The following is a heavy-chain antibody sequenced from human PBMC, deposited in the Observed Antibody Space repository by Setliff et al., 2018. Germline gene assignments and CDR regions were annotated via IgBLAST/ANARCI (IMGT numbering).Heavy chain of an antibody. CDR3: ARTPNGGGAAAVARRAVYYYYMDV. CDR2: INPNSGGT. Sequence: ASVKVSCKASGYTFTDYYMHWARQAPGQGLEWMGWINPNSGGTNYAQKFQGRVTMTRDTSISTAYMELSRLRSDDTAVYYCARTPNGGGAAAVARRAVYYYYMDVWGKGTTVTVSS. D-gene: IGHD6-13*01. CDR1: GYTFTDYY. J-gene: IGHJ6*03. V-gene: IGHV1-2*02.